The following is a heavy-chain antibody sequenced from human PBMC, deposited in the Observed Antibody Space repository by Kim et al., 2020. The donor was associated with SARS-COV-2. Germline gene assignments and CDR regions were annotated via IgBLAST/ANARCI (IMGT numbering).Heavy chain of an antibody. CDR3: AKWGPYYYGSGSYPQDFDY. J-gene: IGHJ4*02. Sequence: GGSLRLSCAASGFTFSSYAMSWVRQAPGKGLEWVSAISGSGGSTYYADSVKGRFTISRDNSKNTLYLQMNSLRAEDTAVYYCAKWGPYYYGSGSYPQDFDYWGQGTLVTVSS. CDR2: ISGSGGST. V-gene: IGHV3-23*01. D-gene: IGHD3-10*01. CDR1: GFTFSSYA.